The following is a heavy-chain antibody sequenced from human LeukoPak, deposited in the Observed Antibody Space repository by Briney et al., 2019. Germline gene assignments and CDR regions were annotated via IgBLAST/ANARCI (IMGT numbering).Heavy chain of an antibody. D-gene: IGHD3-22*01. Sequence: PSETLSLTCTVSGGSISSSSYYWGWIRQPPGKGLEWIGSIYYSGSTYYNPSLKSQVTISVDTSKNQFSLKLSSVTAADTAVYYCARHRLEAYYYDSSGYYPLDYWGQGTLVTVSS. CDR3: ARHRLEAYYYDSSGYYPLDY. J-gene: IGHJ4*02. CDR1: GGSISSSSYY. V-gene: IGHV4-39*01. CDR2: IYYSGST.